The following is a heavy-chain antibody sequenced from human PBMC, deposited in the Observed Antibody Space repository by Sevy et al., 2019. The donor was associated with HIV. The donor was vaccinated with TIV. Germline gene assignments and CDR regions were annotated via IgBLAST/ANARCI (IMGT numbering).Heavy chain of an antibody. D-gene: IGHD5-18*01. CDR3: ARGKTGYGYALSY. CDR1: RFTVNNNY. J-gene: IGHJ4*02. V-gene: IGHV3-66*01. CDR2: IYSDGTT. Sequence: GGSLRLSCAASRFTVNNNYMTWVRQAPGEGLEGISIIYSDGTTYHADSVKDRFNISRDNSKNMLYLQMNNLRVEDTAVYYCARGKTGYGYALSYWGQGTLVTVSS.